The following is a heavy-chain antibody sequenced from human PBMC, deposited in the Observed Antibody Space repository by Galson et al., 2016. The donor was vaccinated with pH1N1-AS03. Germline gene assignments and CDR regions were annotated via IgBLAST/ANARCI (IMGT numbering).Heavy chain of an antibody. V-gene: IGHV1-69*04. D-gene: IGHD3-16*01. CDR1: GGTFSSYA. J-gene: IGHJ4*02. CDR2: IIPILGIP. CDR3: ATLYTDDLDY. Sequence: SVKVSCKASGGTFSSYAISWVRQAPGQGLEWMGRIIPILGIPNYAQKLQGRVTITADESTNTAYMELSSLRSEETAVYYCATLYTDDLDYWGQGTLVIVSS.